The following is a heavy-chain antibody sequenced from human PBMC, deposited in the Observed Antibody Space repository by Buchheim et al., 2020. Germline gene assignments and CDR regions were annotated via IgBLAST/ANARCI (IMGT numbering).Heavy chain of an antibody. D-gene: IGHD3-10*01. V-gene: IGHV3-23*04. CDR2: ISGSGGST. CDR3: AKTYGSGSRLYVYYYGMDV. CDR1: GFTFSRFW. J-gene: IGHJ6*02. Sequence: EVQLVESGGGLVQPGGSLRLSCVASGFTFSRFWMSWVRQAPGKGLEWVSGISGSGGSTYYADSVKGRFTISRDNSKKTMYLQMNSLRAEDTAVYYCAKTYGSGSRLYVYYYGMDVWGQGTT.